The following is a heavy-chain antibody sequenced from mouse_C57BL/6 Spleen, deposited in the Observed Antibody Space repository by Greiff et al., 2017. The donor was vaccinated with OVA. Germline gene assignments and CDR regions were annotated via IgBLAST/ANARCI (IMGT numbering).Heavy chain of an antibody. V-gene: IGHV5-17*01. Sequence: EVQLVESGGGLVKPGGSLKLSCAASGFTFSDYGMHWVRQAPEKGLEWVAYLSSGSSTIYYADTVKGRFTISRDNAKNTLFLQMTSLRSEDTAMYYCARDGSSSYYYAMDYWGQGTSVTVSS. CDR2: LSSGSSTI. CDR1: GFTFSDYG. D-gene: IGHD1-1*01. CDR3: ARDGSSSYYYAMDY. J-gene: IGHJ4*01.